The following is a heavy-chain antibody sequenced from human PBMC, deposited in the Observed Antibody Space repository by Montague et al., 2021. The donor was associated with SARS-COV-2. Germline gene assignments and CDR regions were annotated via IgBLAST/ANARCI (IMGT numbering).Heavy chain of an antibody. V-gene: IGHV4-34*01. CDR2: TNDSGRT. CDR3: ARGYCSGSGCYYYYGMDV. D-gene: IGHD2-15*01. Sequence: SETLSLTCAVYGGSFSGYYWSWIRQPPGRGLEWIGETNDSGRTNXKPPLKGRVTISVDTSKNQFSLRLSSVTAAETAVYYCARGYCSGSGCYYYYGMDVWGQGTTVTVSS. CDR1: GGSFSGYY. J-gene: IGHJ6*02.